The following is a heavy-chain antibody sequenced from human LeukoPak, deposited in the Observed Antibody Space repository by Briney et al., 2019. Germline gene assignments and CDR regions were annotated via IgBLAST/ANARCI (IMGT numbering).Heavy chain of an antibody. CDR1: GFSFSDYA. V-gene: IGHV3-30*04. J-gene: IGHJ3*02. Sequence: AGSLRLSCTASGFSFSDYAMHWVRQAPGKGLEWVAILSYDGKNIEYADSVKGRFTISRDNSKKALYLQMSSLRAEDTAVYYCARAVNNAFDIWGEGTVDPVSS. D-gene: IGHD2/OR15-2a*01. CDR2: LSYDGKNI. CDR3: ARAVNNAFDI.